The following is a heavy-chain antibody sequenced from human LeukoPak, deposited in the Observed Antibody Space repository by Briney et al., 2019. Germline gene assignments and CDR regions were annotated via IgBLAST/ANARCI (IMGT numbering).Heavy chain of an antibody. D-gene: IGHD3-9*01. Sequence: GGSLRLSCAASVFTFSSYEMNWVRQAPGKGLEWVSYISSSGSTIYYADSVKGRFTISRDNAKNSLYLQMNSLRAEDTAVYYCAKCPSGVLRYFAPIDYWGQGTLVTVSS. CDR3: AKCPSGVLRYFAPIDY. J-gene: IGHJ4*02. V-gene: IGHV3-48*03. CDR1: VFTFSSYE. CDR2: ISSSGSTI.